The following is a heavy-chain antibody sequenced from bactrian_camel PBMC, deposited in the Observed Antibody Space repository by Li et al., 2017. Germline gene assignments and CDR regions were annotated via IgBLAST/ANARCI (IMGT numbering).Heavy chain of an antibody. V-gene: IGHV3S66*01. J-gene: IGHJ4*01. CDR1: GFTFS. CDR3: AAGSSFSLVPMVPSRYNY. D-gene: IGHD7*01. Sequence: VQLVESGGGSVQAGGSLRLSCAASGFTFSMGWFRQAPGKEREGVAAIRDGSTYLADSVKGRFTISRDSAKNTVYLQMNSLKPEDTAMYSCAAGSSFSLVPMVPSRYNYWGQGTQVTVS. CDR2: IRDGST.